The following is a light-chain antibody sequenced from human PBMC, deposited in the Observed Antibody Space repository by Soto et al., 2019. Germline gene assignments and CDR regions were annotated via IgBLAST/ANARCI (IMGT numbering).Light chain of an antibody. CDR2: GAS. J-gene: IGKJ1*01. V-gene: IGKV3-20*01. CDR3: HQCDGSPT. CDR1: ESVSTNY. Sequence: EIVLTQSPCTLSLSPGEGATLSFWASESVSTNYFAWYQQIPGQPPRLLIHGASRRATGIPDRFSGSGSGTDFTLTISRLEPEDFAVYYCHQCDGSPTFGQGTKVDIK.